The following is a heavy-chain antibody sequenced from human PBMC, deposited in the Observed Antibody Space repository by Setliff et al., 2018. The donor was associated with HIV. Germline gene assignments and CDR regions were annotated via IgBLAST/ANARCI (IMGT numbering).Heavy chain of an antibody. CDR3: ARAPPLSAAGCPDAFDI. D-gene: IGHD6-13*01. V-gene: IGHV1-18*01. CDR1: GYTFTSYG. Sequence: GASVKVSCKASGYTFTSYGISWVRQAPGQGLEWMGWISAYNGNTNYAQKLQGRVTMTTDTSTSTAYMELRSLRSDDTAVYYCARAPPLSAAGCPDAFDIWGQGTMVTVSS. J-gene: IGHJ3*02. CDR2: ISAYNGNT.